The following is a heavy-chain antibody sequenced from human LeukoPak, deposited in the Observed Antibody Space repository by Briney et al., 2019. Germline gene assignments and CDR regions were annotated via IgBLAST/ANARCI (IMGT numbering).Heavy chain of an antibody. Sequence: PGGSLRLSCAASGFTFSNSGMNWIRQPPGKGLEWIGYIYYSGSTNYNPSLKSRVTISVDTSKNQFSLKLSSVTAADTAVYYCARGVTAYLPFDYWGQGTLVTVSS. CDR2: IYYSGST. D-gene: IGHD2-21*02. CDR3: ARGVTAYLPFDY. J-gene: IGHJ4*02. V-gene: IGHV4-59*12. CDR1: GFTFSNSG.